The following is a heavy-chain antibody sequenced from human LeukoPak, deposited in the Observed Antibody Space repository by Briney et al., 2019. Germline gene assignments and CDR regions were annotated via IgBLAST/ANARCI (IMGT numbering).Heavy chain of an antibody. Sequence: ASVKVSCKASGYTFTSYGISWVRQAPGQGLEWMGWISAYNGNTNYAQKLQGRVTMTTDTSTSTAYMELRSLRSDDTAVYYCARVEYSSSWYGPNNWFDPWGQGTLVTVSS. CDR3: ARVEYSSSWYGPNNWFDP. J-gene: IGHJ5*02. CDR2: ISAYNGNT. D-gene: IGHD6-13*01. V-gene: IGHV1-18*01. CDR1: GYTFTSYG.